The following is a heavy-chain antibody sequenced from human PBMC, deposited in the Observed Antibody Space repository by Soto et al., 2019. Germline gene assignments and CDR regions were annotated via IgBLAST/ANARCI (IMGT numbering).Heavy chain of an antibody. J-gene: IGHJ4*02. V-gene: IGHV3-23*01. D-gene: IGHD3-10*01. CDR1: GFTFSSYA. CDR3: AKNELMVRGTHFDY. Sequence: EVQLLESGGGLVQPGGSLRLSCAASGFTFSSYAMSWVRQAPGKGLEWVSAISGSGGSTYYADSVKGRLTISRHNSKNTLYLQMNGLRAEDTAVYYCAKNELMVRGTHFDYWGQGTLVTVSS. CDR2: ISGSGGST.